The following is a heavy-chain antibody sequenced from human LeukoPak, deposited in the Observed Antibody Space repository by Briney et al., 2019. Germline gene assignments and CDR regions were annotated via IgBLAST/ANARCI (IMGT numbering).Heavy chain of an antibody. V-gene: IGHV1-69*05. D-gene: IGHD3-3*01. CDR2: IIPIFGTA. CDR1: GGTFTSYA. CDR3: AREDFWSGYQNWFDP. Sequence: ASVRVSCKASGGTFTSYAISWVRQAPGQGLEWMGRIIPIFGTANYAQKFQGRVTITTDASTSTAYMELSSLRSEDTAVYYCAREDFWSGYQNWFDPWGQGTLVTVSS. J-gene: IGHJ5*02.